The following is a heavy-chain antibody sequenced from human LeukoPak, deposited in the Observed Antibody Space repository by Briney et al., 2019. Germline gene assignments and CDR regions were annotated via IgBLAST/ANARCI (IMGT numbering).Heavy chain of an antibody. CDR1: GFTFSTYW. V-gene: IGHV3-7*01. J-gene: IGHJ4*02. CDR2: IKVDGSVK. D-gene: IGHD2-21*02. CDR3: GRDIVGGGDDY. Sequence: GGSLRLSCAASGFTFSTYWMSWVRQAPGRGLEWVANIKVDGSVKNYVDSVKGRFTISRDNARNSVSLQMNSLRAEDTAMYYCGRDIVGGGDDYWGQGTLVTVSS.